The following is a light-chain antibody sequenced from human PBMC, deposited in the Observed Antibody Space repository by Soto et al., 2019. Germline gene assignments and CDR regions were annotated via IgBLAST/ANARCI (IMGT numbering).Light chain of an antibody. CDR2: GAS. Sequence: EIVMTQSPATLSVSPGERATLSCRASPSVSGSNLAWYQQKPGQAPRLVIYGASSRATGIPARFSGSGSGTDFTLTISSLEPEDFAVYYCQQRSNWPRTFGQGTKVDIK. CDR3: QQRSNWPRT. J-gene: IGKJ1*01. CDR1: PSVSGSN. V-gene: IGKV3-11*01.